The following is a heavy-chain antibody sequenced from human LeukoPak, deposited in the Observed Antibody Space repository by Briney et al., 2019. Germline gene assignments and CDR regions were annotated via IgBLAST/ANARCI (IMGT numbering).Heavy chain of an antibody. CDR3: TRGSSGRRDN. J-gene: IGHJ4*02. CDR1: GYTFTSCD. CDR2: MNPNSGNT. V-gene: IGHV1-8*01. Sequence: ASVKVSCKASGYTFTSCDINGVRQATGQGLEWMGWMNPNSGNTGYGQRFQGRITMTRDISIGTAYMESSNLTSEDTAMYYCTRGSSGRRDNWGQGTLVTVSA. D-gene: IGHD6-19*01.